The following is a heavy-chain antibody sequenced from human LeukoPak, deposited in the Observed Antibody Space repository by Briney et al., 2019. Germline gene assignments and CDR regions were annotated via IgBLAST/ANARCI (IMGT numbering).Heavy chain of an antibody. Sequence: GGSLRLSCAASGFTFSSYSMNWVRQAPGKGLEWVSSISTSSSYINYADSVKGRFTISRDNAKNSLYLQMNSLRAEDTAVYYCARDGRSSWYGGDWFDRWGQGTLVTVSS. CDR1: GFTFSSYS. V-gene: IGHV3-21*01. D-gene: IGHD6-13*01. CDR2: ISTSSSYI. CDR3: ARDGRSSWYGGDWFDR. J-gene: IGHJ5*02.